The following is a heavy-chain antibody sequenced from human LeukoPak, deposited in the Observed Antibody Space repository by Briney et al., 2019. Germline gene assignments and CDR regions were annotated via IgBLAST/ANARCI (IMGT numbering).Heavy chain of an antibody. D-gene: IGHD6-13*01. J-gene: IGHJ4*02. V-gene: IGHV1-69*05. CDR1: GGTFSSYA. CDR3: ARALLMTQCSSSWYFDY. CDR2: IIPIFGTA. Sequence: SVKVSCKASGGTFSSYAISWVRQAPGQGLEWMGRIIPIFGTANYAQKFQGRVTITTDESTSTAYMELSSLRSEDTAVYYCARALLMTQCSSSWYFDYWGQGTLVTVSS.